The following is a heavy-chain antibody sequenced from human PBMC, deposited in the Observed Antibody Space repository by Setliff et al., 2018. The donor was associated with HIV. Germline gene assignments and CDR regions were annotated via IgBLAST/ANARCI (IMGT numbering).Heavy chain of an antibody. CDR3: ARGTTLNVVPDAFDI. J-gene: IGHJ3*02. Sequence: KASETLSLTCTVSGYSISSGYYWGWVRQPPGKGLDWIGSFYPSGSTYYSPSLQGRVTISVDTSKNQLSLKLSSVTAADTAVYYCARGTTLNVVPDAFDIWGQGTMVTVSS. CDR1: GYSISSGYY. D-gene: IGHD4-17*01. CDR2: FYPSGST. V-gene: IGHV4-38-2*02.